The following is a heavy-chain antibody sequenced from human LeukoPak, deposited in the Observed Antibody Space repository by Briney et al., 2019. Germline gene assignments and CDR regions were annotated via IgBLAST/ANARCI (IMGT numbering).Heavy chain of an antibody. V-gene: IGHV4-59*12. CDR1: GGSISGYY. D-gene: IGHD5-18*01. J-gene: IGHJ4*02. CDR2: DHYNGST. Sequence: PSETLSLTCTVSGGSISGYYWSWIRQAPGKGLEWIGYDHYNGSTYYNPSLKSRVTISVDTSKNQFSLKVTSVTAADTALYYCARERIERYTYASSDFDYWGRGTLVTVSS. CDR3: ARERIERYTYASSDFDY.